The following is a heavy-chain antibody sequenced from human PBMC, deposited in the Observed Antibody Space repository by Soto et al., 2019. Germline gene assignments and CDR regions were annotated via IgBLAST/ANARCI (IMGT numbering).Heavy chain of an antibody. CDR1: GYTFTGYY. D-gene: IGHD5-12*01. CDR3: ARGGYSGYDYSNYYYGMDV. CDR2: INPNSGGT. V-gene: IGHV1-2*04. J-gene: IGHJ6*02. Sequence: ASVKVSCKASGYTFTGYYMHWVRQAPGQGLEWMGWINPNSGGTNYAQKFQGWVTMTRDTSISTAYMELSRLRSDDTAVYYCARGGYSGYDYSNYYYGMDVWGQGTTVTVPS.